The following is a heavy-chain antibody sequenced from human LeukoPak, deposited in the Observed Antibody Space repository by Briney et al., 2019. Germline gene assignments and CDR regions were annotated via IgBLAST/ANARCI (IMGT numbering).Heavy chain of an antibody. Sequence: GGSLRLSCAASGFTFSSYGMHWVRQAPGKGLEWVAVIWYDGSNKYYADSVKGRFTISRDNSKNTLYLQMNSLRAEDTAVYYCARGPRYSSSSRSVDPWGQGTLVTVSS. CDR1: GFTFSSYG. V-gene: IGHV3-33*01. D-gene: IGHD6-6*01. CDR3: ARGPRYSSSSRSVDP. CDR2: IWYDGSNK. J-gene: IGHJ5*02.